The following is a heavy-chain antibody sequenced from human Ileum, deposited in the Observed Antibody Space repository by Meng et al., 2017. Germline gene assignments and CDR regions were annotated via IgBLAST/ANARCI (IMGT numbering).Heavy chain of an antibody. CDR2: FYYGGST. D-gene: IGHD3-22*01. J-gene: IGHJ4*02. V-gene: IGHV4-39*07. CDR1: GGSISSSNYS. CDR3: AREVGNRSGYSY. Sequence: QFRLQESGPRLVKPPGPLSLTCTVSGGSISSSNYSWGWIRQPPGKEMEWIGSFYYGGSTFYHPFLRSRVTISVDISKNQYSLRLNSVTAADTAIYYCAREVGNRSGYSYWGQGALVTVSS.